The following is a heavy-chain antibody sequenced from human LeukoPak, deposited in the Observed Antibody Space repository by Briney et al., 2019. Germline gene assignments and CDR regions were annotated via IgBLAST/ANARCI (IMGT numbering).Heavy chain of an antibody. D-gene: IGHD4-11*01. Sequence: SVKVSCKASGGTFSSYAISWVRQAPGQGLEWMGGIIPIFGTANYAQKFQGRVTITADESTSTVYVELSSLRSEDTAVYYCARDFWVTTVSTPDYWGQGTLVTVSS. J-gene: IGHJ4*02. V-gene: IGHV1-69*01. CDR2: IIPIFGTA. CDR3: ARDFWVTTVSTPDY. CDR1: GGTFSSYA.